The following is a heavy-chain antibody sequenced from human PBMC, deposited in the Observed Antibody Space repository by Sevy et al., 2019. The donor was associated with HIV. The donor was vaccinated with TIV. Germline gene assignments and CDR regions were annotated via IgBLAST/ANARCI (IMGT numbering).Heavy chain of an antibody. V-gene: IGHV4-30-4*01. Sequence: SETLSLTCTVSGGSISSGDYYWTWIRQSPGKGLEWIGYIYYSGTTYYNPSLKSRVTISVDTSKSQFSLRLSSVTAADTAVYYCARYCRSTSLYNWFDPWGQGTLVTVSS. CDR1: GGSISSGDYY. J-gene: IGHJ5*02. CDR2: IYYSGTT. CDR3: ARYCRSTSLYNWFDP. D-gene: IGHD2-2*01.